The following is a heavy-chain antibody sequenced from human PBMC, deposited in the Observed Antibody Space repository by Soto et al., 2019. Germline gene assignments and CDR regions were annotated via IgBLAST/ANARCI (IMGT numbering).Heavy chain of an antibody. CDR3: ARARPGGY. CDR1: GLSFIGYK. Sequence: LTHPFQPSGLSFIGYKMNWVRQAPGKGLEWVSYISSSGSTIYYADSVKGRFTISRDNAKNSLYLQMNSLRAEDTAVYYCARARPGGYWGQGTLVTVSS. D-gene: IGHD1-26*01. CDR2: ISSSGSTI. V-gene: IGHV3-48*03. J-gene: IGHJ4*02.